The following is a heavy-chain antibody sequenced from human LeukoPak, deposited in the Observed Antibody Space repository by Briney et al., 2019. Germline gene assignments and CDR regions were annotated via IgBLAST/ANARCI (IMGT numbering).Heavy chain of an antibody. CDR2: IIPIFGTA. J-gene: IGHJ6*03. Sequence: ASVKVSCKASGGTFSTYAISWVRQAPGHGLEWMGRIIPIFGTANYAQKFQGRVTITTEESTSTADMELSSLRSEDTAVYYCARATYYYDSSARGVYYYYMDVWGKGTTLSVSS. D-gene: IGHD3-22*01. CDR3: ARATYYYDSSARGVYYYYMDV. CDR1: GGTFSTYA. V-gene: IGHV1-69*05.